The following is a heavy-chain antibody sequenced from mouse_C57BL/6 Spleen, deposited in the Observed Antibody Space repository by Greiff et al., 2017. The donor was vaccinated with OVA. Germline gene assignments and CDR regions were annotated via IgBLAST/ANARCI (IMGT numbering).Heavy chain of an antibody. CDR1: GFTFSSYT. V-gene: IGHV5-9*01. CDR2: ISGGGGNT. CDR3: ARVSLWYFDV. J-gene: IGHJ1*03. Sequence: EVKVVESGGGLVKPGGSLKLSCAASGFTFSSYTMSWVRQTPEKRLEWVATISGGGGNTYYPDSVKGRFTISRDNAKNTLYLQMSSLRSEDTALYYCARVSLWYFDVWGTGTTVTVSS.